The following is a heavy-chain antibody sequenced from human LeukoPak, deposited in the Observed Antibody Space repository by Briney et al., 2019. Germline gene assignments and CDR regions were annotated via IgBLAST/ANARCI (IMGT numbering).Heavy chain of an antibody. CDR1: GGSFSSYY. Sequence: SETLSLTCAVYGGSFSSYYWSWIRHPPGKGLEWIGEINHSGSTNYNPSLKSRVTISVDTSKNQFSLKLSSVTAADTAVYYCATRSYYDSSGYYYGYFQHWGQGTLVTVSS. V-gene: IGHV4-34*01. CDR3: ATRSYYDSSGYYYGYFQH. J-gene: IGHJ1*01. CDR2: INHSGST. D-gene: IGHD3-22*01.